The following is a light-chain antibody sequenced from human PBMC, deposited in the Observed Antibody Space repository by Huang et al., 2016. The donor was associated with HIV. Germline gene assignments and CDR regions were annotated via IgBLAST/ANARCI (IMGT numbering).Light chain of an antibody. CDR1: QSVRTY. V-gene: IGKV3-11*01. CDR3: QQRSAWPLT. J-gene: IGKJ4*01. CDR2: DAS. Sequence: EIVLTQSPATLSLSPGERATLSCRARQSVRTYLAWYQQKPGQAPRLLSDDASDRATGIPARFSGSGSGTDFTLTISNLQSEDFAVYYCQQRSAWPLTFGGGTKVEI.